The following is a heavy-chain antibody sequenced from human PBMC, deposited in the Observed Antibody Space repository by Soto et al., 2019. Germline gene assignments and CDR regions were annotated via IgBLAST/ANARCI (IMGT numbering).Heavy chain of an antibody. D-gene: IGHD4-17*01. Sequence: QVHLVQSGGELKKPGASVKVSCKASGYSFSDFGITWVRQAPGQGLEWMGWISGKNGNTNYAQKVQGRGNLTADTSESTADMEMRALTSDDTGIYYCARSDYYEDTGTFENWGQGTPVTVSS. J-gene: IGHJ4*02. V-gene: IGHV1-18*04. CDR1: GYSFSDFG. CDR2: ISGKNGNT. CDR3: ARSDYYEDTGTFEN.